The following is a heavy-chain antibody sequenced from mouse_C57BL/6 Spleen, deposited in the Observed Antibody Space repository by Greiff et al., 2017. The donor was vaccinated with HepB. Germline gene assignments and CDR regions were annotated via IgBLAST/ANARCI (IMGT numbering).Heavy chain of an antibody. V-gene: IGHV1-50*01. CDR2: IDPSDSDT. Sequence: VQLQQSGAELVKPGASVKLSCKASGYTFTSYWMQWVKQRPGQGLEWIGEIDPSDSDTNYNQKFKGKATLTVDTSSSTAYMQLSSLTSEDSAVYYWARPDSSGYDFAYWGQGTTLTVSS. J-gene: IGHJ2*01. D-gene: IGHD3-2*02. CDR3: ARPDSSGYDFAY. CDR1: GYTFTSYW.